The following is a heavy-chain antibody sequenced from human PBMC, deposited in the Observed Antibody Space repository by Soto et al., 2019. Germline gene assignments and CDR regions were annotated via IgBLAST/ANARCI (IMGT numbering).Heavy chain of an antibody. V-gene: IGHV3-73*01. J-gene: IGHJ3*02. CDR3: TGHRIIWANHMTAAVSNDGFDI. D-gene: IGHD2-21*02. CDR1: GFAFSDSA. CDR2: IKDKGNNYAI. Sequence: EVQLVESGGGLVQPGGSLKLSCVASGFAFSDSAIHWVRQSSGKGLEWVGRIKDKGNNYAIAYAASVTGRFTVSRDDSKKTAYLQRNSLKIEDTAIYFCTGHRIIWANHMTAAVSNDGFDIWVQGTMVTVSS.